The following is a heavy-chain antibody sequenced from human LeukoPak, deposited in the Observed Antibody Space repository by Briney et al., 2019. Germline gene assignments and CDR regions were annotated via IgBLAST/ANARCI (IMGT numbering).Heavy chain of an antibody. D-gene: IGHD2-15*01. CDR1: GGSISSSNW. V-gene: IGHV4-4*02. Sequence: SGTLSLTCAVSGGSISSSNWWSWVRQPPGKGLEWIGEIYHSGSTNYNPSLKSRVTISVDKSKNQFSLKLSSVTAADTAVYYCARRGGTIVGLGGNWFDPWGQGTLVTVSS. CDR2: IYHSGST. J-gene: IGHJ5*02. CDR3: ARRGGTIVGLGGNWFDP.